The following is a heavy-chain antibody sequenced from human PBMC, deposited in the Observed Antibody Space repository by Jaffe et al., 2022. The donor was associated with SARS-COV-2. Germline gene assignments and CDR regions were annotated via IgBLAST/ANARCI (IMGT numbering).Heavy chain of an antibody. CDR2: ISSSSSTI. D-gene: IGHD4-17*01. CDR1: GFTFSSYS. V-gene: IGHV3-48*02. CDR3: ARDTPYGDYPMDAFDI. Sequence: EVQLVESGGGLVQPGGSLRLSCAASGFTFSSYSMNWVRQAPGKGLEWVSYISSSSSTIYYADSVKGRFTISRDNAKNSLYLQMNSLRDEDTAVYYCARDTPYGDYPMDAFDIWGQGTMVTVSS. J-gene: IGHJ3*02.